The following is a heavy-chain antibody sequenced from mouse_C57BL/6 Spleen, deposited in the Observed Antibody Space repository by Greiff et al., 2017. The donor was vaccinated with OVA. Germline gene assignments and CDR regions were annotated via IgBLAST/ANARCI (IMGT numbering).Heavy chain of an antibody. V-gene: IGHV5-17*01. CDR1: GFTFSDYG. CDR3: ANGFITAVVAEAMDY. J-gene: IGHJ4*01. CDR2: ISSGNSTI. D-gene: IGHD1-1*01. Sequence: EVQLMESGGGLVKPGASLKLSCAASGFTFSDYGMHWVRQAPEKGLEWVAYISSGNSTIYYADTVKGQFTISRDNATNTLFRQMTSLRCEDTAEDYCANGFITAVVAEAMDYWGQGTSVTVSS.